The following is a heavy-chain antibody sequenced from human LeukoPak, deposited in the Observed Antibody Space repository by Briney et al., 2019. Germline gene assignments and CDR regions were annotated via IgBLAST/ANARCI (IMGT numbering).Heavy chain of an antibody. J-gene: IGHJ3*02. Sequence: GGSLRLSCAASGFTFSSYSMNWVRQAPGKGLEWVSSISSSSSYIYYADSVKGRFTISRDNAKNSLYLQMNSLRAEDTAVYYCASLDCSSTSCYGDDASDIWGQGTMVTVSS. V-gene: IGHV3-21*01. CDR1: GFTFSSYS. D-gene: IGHD2-2*01. CDR3: ASLDCSSTSCYGDDASDI. CDR2: ISSSSSYI.